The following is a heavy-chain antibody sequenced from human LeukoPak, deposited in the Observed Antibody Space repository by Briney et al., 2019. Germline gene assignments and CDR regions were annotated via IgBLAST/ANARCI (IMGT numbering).Heavy chain of an antibody. J-gene: IGHJ4*02. CDR1: GYTFTSYG. D-gene: IGHD6-19*01. Sequence: GASVKVSCKASGYTFTSYGISWVRQAPGQGLEWMGWISAYNGNTNYAQKLQGRVTMTTDTSTSTAYMELRSLRSDDTAVYYCARVLQVAGQKHSQNFDYWGQGTLVTVSS. CDR2: ISAYNGNT. CDR3: ARVLQVAGQKHSQNFDY. V-gene: IGHV1-18*01.